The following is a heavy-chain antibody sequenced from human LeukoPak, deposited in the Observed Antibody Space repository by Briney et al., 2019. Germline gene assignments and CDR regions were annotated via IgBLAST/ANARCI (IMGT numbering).Heavy chain of an antibody. Sequence: GGSLRLSCAGSGFTFSNSGMHWVRQAPGKGLEWVAVISHDASSKYHADSVKGRFTISRDNSKNTLYLQMNSLRAEDTAVYYCARDRGDYLFDYWGQGTLVTVSS. CDR2: ISHDASSK. D-gene: IGHD4-17*01. CDR3: ARDRGDYLFDY. V-gene: IGHV3-30*03. CDR1: GFTFSNSG. J-gene: IGHJ4*02.